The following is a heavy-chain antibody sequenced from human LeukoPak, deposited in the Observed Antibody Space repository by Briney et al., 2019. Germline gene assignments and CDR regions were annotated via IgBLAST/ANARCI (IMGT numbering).Heavy chain of an antibody. CDR1: GYTFTRYD. D-gene: IGHD6-13*01. J-gene: IGHJ4*02. Sequence: GASVKVSCKASGYTFTRYDINWVRQATGQGLEWMGWMNPDSGNTGYAQKFQGRVTMTRNTSISTAYMELSSLRSEDTAVYYCARDGSSWQKSDYWGQGTLVTVSS. CDR2: MNPDSGNT. V-gene: IGHV1-8*01. CDR3: ARDGSSWQKSDY.